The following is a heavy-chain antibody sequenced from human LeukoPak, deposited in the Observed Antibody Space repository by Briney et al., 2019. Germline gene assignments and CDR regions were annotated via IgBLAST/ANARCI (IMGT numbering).Heavy chain of an antibody. CDR2: IYYSGST. CDR1: GGSISSYY. J-gene: IGHJ3*02. Sequence: SETLSLTCTVSGGSISSYYWSWIRQPPGKGLEWIGYIYYSGSTNYNPSLKSRVTVLVDTSKNQFSLKLSSVTAADTAVYYCARDSPSYAFDIWGQGTMVTVSS. CDR3: ARDSPSYAFDI. V-gene: IGHV4-59*01.